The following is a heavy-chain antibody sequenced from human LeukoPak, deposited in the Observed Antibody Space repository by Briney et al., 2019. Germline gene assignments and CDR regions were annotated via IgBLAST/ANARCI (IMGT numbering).Heavy chain of an antibody. V-gene: IGHV4-59*01. J-gene: IGHJ3*02. CDR1: GGSISTYY. Sequence: SETLSLTCTVSGGSISTYYWSWIRQPPGKGLEWIGYVYYSGSTNYNPSLKSRVTISADTSKNQFSLRLSSVTAADTAVYYFARGLNNRESGRRFGVFEIWGQGKMVTVSS. D-gene: IGHD3-10*01. CDR2: VYYSGST. CDR3: ARGLNNRESGRRFGVFEI.